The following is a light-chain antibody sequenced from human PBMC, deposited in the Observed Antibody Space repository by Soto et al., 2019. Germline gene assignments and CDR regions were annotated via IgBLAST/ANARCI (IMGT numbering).Light chain of an antibody. CDR3: SSYAGSNNLV. Sequence: QSALTQPPSASGSPGQSVAISCTGTSSDIGGYNYVSWYQQHPGKAPKLMIFEASQRPPGVPDRFAGSKSGNTASLTVSWLQAEDEADYYCSSYAGSNNLVFGGGTKLTVL. J-gene: IGLJ2*01. CDR1: SSDIGGYNY. CDR2: EAS. V-gene: IGLV2-8*01.